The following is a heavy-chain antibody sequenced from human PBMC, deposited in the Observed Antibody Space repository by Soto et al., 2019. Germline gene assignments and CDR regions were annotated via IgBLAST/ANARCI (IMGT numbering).Heavy chain of an antibody. V-gene: IGHV5-51*01. D-gene: IGHD3-22*01. CDR3: ARKYKSGYFNWFDP. CDR2: ILPSDSGT. Sequence: GESLKISCRTSGYNFTSSWIAWERQKPGKGLERMGIILPSDSGTRYSPSFQGRVTISADRSTSTVFLQWASLKASDTAVYFCARKYKSGYFNWFDPWGQGTLVTVSS. J-gene: IGHJ5*02. CDR1: GYNFTSSW.